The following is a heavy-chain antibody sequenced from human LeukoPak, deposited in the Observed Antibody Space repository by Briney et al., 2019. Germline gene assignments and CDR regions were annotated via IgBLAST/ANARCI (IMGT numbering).Heavy chain of an antibody. D-gene: IGHD3-22*01. Sequence: GESLKISCKGSGYSFTSYWIGWVRQMPGRGLEWMGIIYPGDSDTRYSPSFQGQVTISADKSISTPYLQWSSLKASDTAMYYCARCLRYSSGYYPFDAFDIWGQGTMVTVSS. CDR2: IYPGDSDT. V-gene: IGHV5-51*01. CDR3: ARCLRYSSGYYPFDAFDI. CDR1: GYSFTSYW. J-gene: IGHJ3*02.